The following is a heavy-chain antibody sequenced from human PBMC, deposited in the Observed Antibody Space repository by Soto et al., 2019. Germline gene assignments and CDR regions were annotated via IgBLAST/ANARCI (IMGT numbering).Heavy chain of an antibody. CDR2: IIPMSGTA. CDR1: GGSFNNYA. Sequence: QVQLVQSGAEVKKPGSSVKVSCKASGGSFNNYAVTWVRQAPGQGLERMGGIIPMSGTANYAQKFQGRVTVTADKSTSTAYMELSSLRYDDTAVDYCASSYGNSWYGDYWCRGTLVTVSS. CDR3: ASSYGNSWYGDY. D-gene: IGHD6-13*01. J-gene: IGHJ4*02. V-gene: IGHV1-69*06.